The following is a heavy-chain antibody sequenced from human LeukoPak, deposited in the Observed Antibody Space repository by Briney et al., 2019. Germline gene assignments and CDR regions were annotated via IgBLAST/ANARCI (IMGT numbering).Heavy chain of an antibody. CDR2: IYYSGTT. CDR3: AKHYMGSSYNHGLDC. Sequence: SETLSLTCTVSGGSLSSDNFFWGWIRQPPGKGLEWIGSIYYSGTTYYNPSLKSRVTISADTSKNQFSLKLSSVTAADTALYYCAKHYMGSSYNHGLDCWGQGTLVTVSS. J-gene: IGHJ4*02. V-gene: IGHV4-39*01. D-gene: IGHD3-10*01. CDR1: GGSLSSDNFF.